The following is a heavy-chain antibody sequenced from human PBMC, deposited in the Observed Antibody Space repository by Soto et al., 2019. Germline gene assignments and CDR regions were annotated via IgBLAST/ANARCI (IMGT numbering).Heavy chain of an antibody. CDR3: VKEARSGYYFFDS. Sequence: PGGSLRLSCAASGFTFSKFAVSWVRQAPGKGLEWVSGISGSDGATWYADSVKGRFTISRDNSKNTLFLQLNTLRAEDTATYYCVKEARSGYYFFDSSGQGTLVTVYS. J-gene: IGHJ4*02. V-gene: IGHV3-23*01. CDR1: GFTFSKFA. D-gene: IGHD3-3*01. CDR2: ISGSDGAT.